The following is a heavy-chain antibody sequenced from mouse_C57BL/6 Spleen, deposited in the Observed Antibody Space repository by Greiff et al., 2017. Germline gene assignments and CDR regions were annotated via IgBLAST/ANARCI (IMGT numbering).Heavy chain of an antibody. CDR3: AREYGSSYGAMDY. J-gene: IGHJ4*01. Sequence: EVKLMESGGGLVKPGGSLKLSCAASGFTFSDYGMHWVRQASEKGLEWVAYISSGSSTIYYADTVKGRFTISRDNAKNTLFLQMTSLRSEDTAMYYCAREYGSSYGAMDYWGQGTSVTVSS. CDR2: ISSGSSTI. CDR1: GFTFSDYG. D-gene: IGHD1-1*01. V-gene: IGHV5-17*01.